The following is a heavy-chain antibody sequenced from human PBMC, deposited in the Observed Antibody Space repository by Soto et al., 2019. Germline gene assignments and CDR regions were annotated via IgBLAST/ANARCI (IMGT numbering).Heavy chain of an antibody. CDR2: MNPNSGNT. CDR3: ERGGKLWWLPGA. D-gene: IGHD5-12*01. J-gene: IGHJ4*02. Sequence: QVQLVQSGAEVKKPGASVKVSCKASGYTFTSYDINWVRQATGQGLEWMGWMNPNSGNTGYAQKFQGRLTVTRNASISTVYMELSSLRFEDTDVYCCERGGKLWWLPGAWGQGSLWTVSS. V-gene: IGHV1-8*01. CDR1: GYTFTSYD.